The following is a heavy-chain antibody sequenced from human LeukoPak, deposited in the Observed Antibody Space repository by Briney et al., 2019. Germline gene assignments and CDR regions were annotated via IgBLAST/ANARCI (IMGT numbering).Heavy chain of an antibody. CDR1: GFTFSSYG. CDR3: AKSLSYYDSSGYY. V-gene: IGHV3-23*01. CDR2: ISGSGGST. J-gene: IGHJ4*02. D-gene: IGHD3-22*01. Sequence: GGSLRLSCAASGFTFSSYGMSWVRQAPGKGLEWVSAISGSGGSTYYADSVKGRFTISRDNCKNTLYLQMNSLRAEDTAVYYCAKSLSYYDSSGYYWGQGTLVTVSS.